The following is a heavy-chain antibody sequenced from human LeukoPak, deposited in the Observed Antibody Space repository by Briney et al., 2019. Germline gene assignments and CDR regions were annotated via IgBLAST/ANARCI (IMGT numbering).Heavy chain of an antibody. V-gene: IGHV1-2*02. CDR1: GYTFTCYY. CDR3: ARDKGPITMVRGLLLAVDY. J-gene: IGHJ4*02. D-gene: IGHD3-10*01. CDR2: INPNSGGT. Sequence: VKVSCKASGYTFTCYYMHRVRPAPGQGLEWMGWINPNSGGTNYAQKFQGRVTMTRDTSISTAYMELSRLRSDDTAVYYCARDKGPITMVRGLLLAVDYWGQGTLVTVSS.